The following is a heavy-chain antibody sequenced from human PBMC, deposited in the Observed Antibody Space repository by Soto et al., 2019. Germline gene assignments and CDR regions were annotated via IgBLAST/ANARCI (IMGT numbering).Heavy chain of an antibody. CDR2: IIPLFGTP. CDR1: GGIFSTYA. CDR3: ARDRDDYGSGNYYNRVDV. J-gene: IGHJ4*02. D-gene: IGHD3-10*01. Sequence: QVQLVQSGAEVKKPGSSVKVSCKASGGIFSTYAISWLRQAPGQGLEWMGGIIPLFGTPNYAQRFQGRVTITADESTSTAYMALSRLRSEDTAVYYCARDRDDYGSGNYYNRVDVWGQGTLVTVSS. V-gene: IGHV1-69*01.